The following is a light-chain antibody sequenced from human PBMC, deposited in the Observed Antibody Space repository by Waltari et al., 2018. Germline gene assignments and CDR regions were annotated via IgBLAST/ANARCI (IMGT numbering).Light chain of an antibody. CDR1: QTVDKNY. CDR3: QQCSTPPLT. V-gene: IGKV3-20*01. J-gene: IGKJ4*01. Sequence: DIVLTQSPGTLSLSPGEIATLSCRASQTVDKNYLAWYQQKPGQAPRLLIYDASSRATGIPDRFSGSGSGTDFTLTISRLEPEDFAMYYCQQCSTPPLTFGGGTKVEI. CDR2: DAS.